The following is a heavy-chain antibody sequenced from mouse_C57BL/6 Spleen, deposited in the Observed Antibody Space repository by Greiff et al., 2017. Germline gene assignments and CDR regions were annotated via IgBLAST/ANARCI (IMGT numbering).Heavy chain of an antibody. CDR3: ARDASSGYVTWFAY. J-gene: IGHJ3*01. Sequence: LQQSGASVKISCKASGYAFSSYWMNWVKQRPGKGLEWIGQIYPGDGDTNYNGKFKGKATLTADKSSSTAYMQLSSLTSEDSAVYFCARDASSGYVTWFAYWGQGTLVTVSA. CDR2: IYPGDGDT. D-gene: IGHD3-2*02. CDR1: GYAFSSYW. V-gene: IGHV1-80*01.